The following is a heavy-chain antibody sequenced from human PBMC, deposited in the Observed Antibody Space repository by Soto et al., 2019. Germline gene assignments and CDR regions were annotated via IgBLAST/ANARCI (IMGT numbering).Heavy chain of an antibody. V-gene: IGHV3-11*01. CDR1: GFTFSDYY. J-gene: IGHJ4*02. D-gene: IGHD3-3*01. CDR2: ISSSGSTI. CDR3: ARRPRFLEWLIDY. Sequence: GGSLRLSCAASGFTFSDYYMSWIRQAPGKGLEWVSYISSSGSTIYYADSVKGRFTISRDNAKNSLYLQMNSLRAEDTAVYYCARRPRFLEWLIDYWGQGTLVTVSS.